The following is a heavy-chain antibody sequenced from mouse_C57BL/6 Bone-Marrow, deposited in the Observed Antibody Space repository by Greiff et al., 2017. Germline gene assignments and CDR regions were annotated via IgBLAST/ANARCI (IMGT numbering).Heavy chain of an antibody. CDR1: GFSLTSYA. D-gene: IGHD2-4*01. J-gene: IGHJ1*03. CDR3: ASFMITTRYWYFDV. V-gene: IGHV2-9-1*01. Sequence: VQLQESGPGLVAPSQSLSITCTVSGFSLTSYAISWVRQPPGKGLEWLGVIWTGGGTNYNSALKSRLSISKDNSKSQVFLKMNSLQTDDTARYYCASFMITTRYWYFDVWGTGTTVTVSS. CDR2: IWTGGGT.